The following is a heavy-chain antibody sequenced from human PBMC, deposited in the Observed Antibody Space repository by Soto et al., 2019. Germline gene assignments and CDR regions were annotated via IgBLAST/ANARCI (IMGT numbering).Heavy chain of an antibody. V-gene: IGHV4-31*03. CDR3: ARTPGYYDSSGYSDDASDI. J-gene: IGHJ3*02. Sequence: SETLALTCTVSGGSISRGGYYWSWIRQHPGKGLEWIGYIYYSGSTYYNPSLKSRVTISVDTSKNQFSLKLSSVTAADTAVYYCARTPGYYDSSGYSDDASDIWGQGPMVTVSS. CDR1: GGSISRGGYY. CDR2: IYYSGST. D-gene: IGHD3-22*01.